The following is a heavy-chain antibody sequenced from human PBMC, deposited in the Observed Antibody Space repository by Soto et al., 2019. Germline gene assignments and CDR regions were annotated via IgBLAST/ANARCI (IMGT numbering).Heavy chain of an antibody. V-gene: IGHV3-7*01. D-gene: IGHD3-3*01. CDR2: IKQDGSEK. Sequence: QAGGSLRLSCAASGFTFSSYWMSWVRQAPGKGLEWVANIKQDGSEKYYVDSVKGRFTISRDNAKNSLYLQMNSLRAEDTAVYYCASGSFGTIFGVVITVPFDYWGQGTLVTVSS. J-gene: IGHJ4*02. CDR1: GFTFSSYW. CDR3: ASGSFGTIFGVVITVPFDY.